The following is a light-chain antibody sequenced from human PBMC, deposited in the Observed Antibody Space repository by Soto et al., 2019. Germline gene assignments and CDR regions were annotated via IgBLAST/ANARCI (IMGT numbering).Light chain of an antibody. CDR1: QAISSC. V-gene: IGKV1-13*02. Sequence: AIQLTQSPSSLSASVRDRVTITCRASQAISSCLAWYRQKPGKAPKFLIYSTSTLQCGVPSRFSGSGSGTDFTLNISSLQPDDFATYYCQHYNSYSEAFGQGTKVDIK. CDR2: STS. CDR3: QHYNSYSEA. J-gene: IGKJ1*01.